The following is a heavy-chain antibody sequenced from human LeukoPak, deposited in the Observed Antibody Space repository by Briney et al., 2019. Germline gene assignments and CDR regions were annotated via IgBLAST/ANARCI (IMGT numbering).Heavy chain of an antibody. CDR1: GFTFISYG. V-gene: IGHV3-33*01. CDR2: IWYDGSNK. Sequence: PGRSLRLSCAASGFTFISYGRHWVRQAPGKGLEWVAFIWYDGSNKYYVDSVKGRFTISRDNSKNTLHLQMNSRRAEATAVYYSAREGYYEGPLDSWGQGGLVTVSS. CDR3: AREGYYEGPLDS. D-gene: IGHD3-22*01. J-gene: IGHJ4*02.